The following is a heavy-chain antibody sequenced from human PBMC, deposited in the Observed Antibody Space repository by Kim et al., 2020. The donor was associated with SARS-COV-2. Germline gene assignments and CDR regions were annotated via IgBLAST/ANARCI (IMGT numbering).Heavy chain of an antibody. CDR2: ST. V-gene: IGHV4-61*03. J-gene: IGHJ4*02. CDR3: ARDHTNYFNY. Sequence: STNYNPSLKSRHTISLDTSKRHCSLQLSSVTAADTAVYYCARDHTNYFNYWGQGTLVIVSS.